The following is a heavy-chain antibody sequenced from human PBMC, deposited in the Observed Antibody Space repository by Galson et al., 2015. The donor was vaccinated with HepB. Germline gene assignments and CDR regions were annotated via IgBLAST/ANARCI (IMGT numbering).Heavy chain of an antibody. J-gene: IGHJ4*02. CDR3: ARALGILWWGQWGGKDY. CDR2: IKQDGSEK. D-gene: IGHD2-21*01. CDR1: GFTFSSYW. Sequence: SLRLSCAASGFTFSSYWMSWVRQAPGKGLEWVANIKQDGSEKYYVDSVKGRFTISRDNAKNSLYLQMNSLRAEDTAVYYCARALGILWWGQWGGKDYWGQGTLVTVSS. V-gene: IGHV3-7*03.